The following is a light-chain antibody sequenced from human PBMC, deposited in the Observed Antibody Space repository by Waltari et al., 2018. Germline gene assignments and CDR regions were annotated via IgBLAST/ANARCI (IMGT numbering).Light chain of an antibody. CDR1: QSISSY. J-gene: IGKJ3*01. CDR2: DAS. V-gene: IGKV3-11*01. CDR3: QQRSKSFT. Sequence: ESVLKRSPATLYLSPGDRATLSCRASQSISSYLAWYQQKPGQAPRLLIYDASTRATGVPARFIGSGSVTDFTLTISSLEPEDFAIYYCQQRSKSFTFGPGTKVDLK.